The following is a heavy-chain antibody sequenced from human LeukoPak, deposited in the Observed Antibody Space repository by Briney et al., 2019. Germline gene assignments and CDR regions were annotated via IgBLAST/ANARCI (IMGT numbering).Heavy chain of an antibody. CDR2: IYSSGST. Sequence: SETLSLTCTVSVGSISGYYWSWIRQPPGKGLGWIGYIYSSGSTTYNSSLKSRVTISVDTSKNQFSLRLSSVTAADTAVYYCARRAVAENYFDYWGQGTLVTVSS. V-gene: IGHV4-4*09. J-gene: IGHJ4*02. CDR3: ARRAVAENYFDY. D-gene: IGHD6-19*01. CDR1: VGSISGYY.